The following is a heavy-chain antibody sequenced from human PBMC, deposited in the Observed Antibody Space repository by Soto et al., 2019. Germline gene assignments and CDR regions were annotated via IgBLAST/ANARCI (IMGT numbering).Heavy chain of an antibody. J-gene: IGHJ1*01. V-gene: IGHV1-46*01. CDR2: VNPSGGST. CDR3: AREENCRGGTCYSEYFHR. Sequence: ASVKVSCKASGYLFTAYSMHWVRLAPGQGLEWMGVVNPSGGSTKYAQNFQGRVTMTRDTSTTRIYMELSSLRSDDTAIYFCAREENCRGGTCYSEYFHRWGQGTLVTSPQ. D-gene: IGHD2-15*01. CDR1: GYLFTAYS.